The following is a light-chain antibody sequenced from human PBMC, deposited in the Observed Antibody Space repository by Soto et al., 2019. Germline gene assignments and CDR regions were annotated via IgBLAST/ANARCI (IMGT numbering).Light chain of an antibody. J-gene: IGKJ4*01. V-gene: IGKV3-20*01. CDR3: QQYGNSPPLT. Sequence: EIVLTQAPGTLSLSPGERATLSCRASQSVSSHLAWYQQRPGQAPRLLIYGASSRATGIPDRFSGSGSGTDLALTLRRQEPEAFALYYRQQYGNSPPLTFGGGTKVESK. CDR1: QSVSSH. CDR2: GAS.